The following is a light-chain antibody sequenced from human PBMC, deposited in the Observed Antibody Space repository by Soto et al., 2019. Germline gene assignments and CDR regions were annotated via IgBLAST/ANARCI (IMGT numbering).Light chain of an antibody. CDR2: GAS. Sequence: EIVLTQSPATLSLSPGERATLSCRASQSVSSSLAWYQQKQGQAPRLLIYGASKRAPGIPVRFSASGSGTDFTLTISSLEPEDFAVYSCQHRTNWEYTFGQGTKLEIK. CDR1: QSVSSS. J-gene: IGKJ2*01. V-gene: IGKV3-11*01. CDR3: QHRTNWEYT.